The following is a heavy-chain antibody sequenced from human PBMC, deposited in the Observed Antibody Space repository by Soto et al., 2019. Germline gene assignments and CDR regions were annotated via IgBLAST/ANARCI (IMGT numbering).Heavy chain of an antibody. CDR2: ISSSSSTI. V-gene: IGHV3-48*01. J-gene: IGHJ4*02. D-gene: IGHD2-2*01. CDR3: ARDCSSTSCYAGRLDY. Sequence: GGSLRLSCAASGFTFSSYSMNWVRQAPGKGLEWVSYISSSSSTIYYADSVKGRFTISRDNAKNSLYLQMNSLRAEDTAVYYCARDCSSTSCYAGRLDYWGQGTLVTVSS. CDR1: GFTFSSYS.